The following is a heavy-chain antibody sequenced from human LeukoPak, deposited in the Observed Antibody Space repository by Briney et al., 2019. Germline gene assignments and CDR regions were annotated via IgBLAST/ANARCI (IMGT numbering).Heavy chain of an antibody. CDR3: ARHYYGDYFDY. Sequence: PSQTLSLTCTVSGGSISNDSYYWSWVRQPAGKGLEWIGRIYTSGSTNYNPSLKSRVTISVDTSKNQFSLKLSSVTAADTAVYFCARHYYGDYFDYWGQGTLVTVSS. V-gene: IGHV4-61*02. CDR2: IYTSGST. D-gene: IGHD4-17*01. J-gene: IGHJ4*02. CDR1: GGSISNDSYY.